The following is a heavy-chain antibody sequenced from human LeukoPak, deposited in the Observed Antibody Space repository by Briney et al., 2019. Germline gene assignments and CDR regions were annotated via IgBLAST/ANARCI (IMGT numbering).Heavy chain of an antibody. CDR1: GYTFTSYG. Sequence: ASVKVSCKASGYTFTSYGISWVRQAPGQGLEWMGWINAGNGNTKYSQKFQGRVTITRDTSASTAYMELSSLRSEDTAVYYCAKETTVTTLDLWGQGTLVTVSS. V-gene: IGHV1-3*01. CDR2: INAGNGNT. CDR3: AKETTVTTLDL. D-gene: IGHD4-11*01. J-gene: IGHJ4*02.